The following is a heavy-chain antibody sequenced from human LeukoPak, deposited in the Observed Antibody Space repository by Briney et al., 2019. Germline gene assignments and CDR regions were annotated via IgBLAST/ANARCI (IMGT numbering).Heavy chain of an antibody. D-gene: IGHD6-13*01. CDR1: GGSISSGDYY. Sequence: SQTLSLTCTVSGGSISSGDYYWSWIRQPPGKGLEWIGYIYYSGSTYYNPSLKSRVTISVDTSKNQFSLKLSSVTAADTAVYYCARSDLAAAGPGDNWFDPWGQGTLVTVSS. CDR2: IYYSGST. V-gene: IGHV4-30-4*08. J-gene: IGHJ5*02. CDR3: ARSDLAAAGPGDNWFDP.